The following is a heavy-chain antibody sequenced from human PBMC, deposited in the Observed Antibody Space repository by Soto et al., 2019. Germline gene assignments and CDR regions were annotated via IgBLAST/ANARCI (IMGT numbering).Heavy chain of an antibody. J-gene: IGHJ6*03. CDR2: INHSGST. Sequence: SETLSLTCAVYGGSFSGYYWSWIRQPPGKGLEWIGEINHSGSTNYNPSLKSRVTISVDTSKNQFSLKLSSVTAADTAVYYCARGLMRGYYDFWSGYSRGQHYYYYMDVWGKGTTVTVSS. CDR1: GGSFSGYY. D-gene: IGHD3-3*01. V-gene: IGHV4-34*01. CDR3: ARGLMRGYYDFWSGYSRGQHYYYYMDV.